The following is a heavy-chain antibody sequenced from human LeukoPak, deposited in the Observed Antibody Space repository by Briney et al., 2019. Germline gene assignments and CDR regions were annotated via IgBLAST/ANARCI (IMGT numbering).Heavy chain of an antibody. D-gene: IGHD2-2*01. CDR3: ARVISVVAPADSDAFDI. J-gene: IGHJ3*02. Sequence: ASVKVSCKASGYTFTRYYMHWVRQAPGQGLEWMGRINPNSGGTNYAQKFQGRVTITADESTSTAYMELSSLGSEDTAVYYCARVISVVAPADSDAFDIWGQGTMVTVSS. CDR1: GYTFTRYY. CDR2: INPNSGGT. V-gene: IGHV1-2*06.